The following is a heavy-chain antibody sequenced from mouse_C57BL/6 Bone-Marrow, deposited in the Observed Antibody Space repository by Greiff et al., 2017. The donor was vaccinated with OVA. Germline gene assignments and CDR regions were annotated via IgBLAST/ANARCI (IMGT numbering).Heavy chain of an antibody. CDR1: GYSFTDYN. V-gene: IGHV1-39*01. CDR2: INPNYGTT. Sequence: VQLQQSGPELVKPGASVKISCKASGYSFTDYNMNWVKQSHGKSLEWIGVINPNYGTTSYNQKFKGKATLTVDQSSSHAYMQLNGLTSDDSAVYNWARPTGMAWFAYWGQGTLVTVSA. J-gene: IGHJ3*01. D-gene: IGHD4-1*02. CDR3: ARPTGMAWFAY.